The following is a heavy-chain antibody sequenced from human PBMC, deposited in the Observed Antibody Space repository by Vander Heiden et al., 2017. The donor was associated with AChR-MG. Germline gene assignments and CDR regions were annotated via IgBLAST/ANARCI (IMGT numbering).Heavy chain of an antibody. J-gene: IGHJ3*02. CDR3: ARFTSRWAAFDI. CDR2: IKQDGSEK. CDR1: GFTFSSDW. Sequence: EVQLVESGGGFVQPGGSLRLSCAASGFTFSSDWMSWVRQAPGKGLEWVANIKQDGSEKYYVDSVKGRFTISRDNAKNSLYLQMNSLRAEDTAVYYCARFTSRWAAFDIWGQGTMVTVSS. D-gene: IGHD3-10*01. V-gene: IGHV3-7*01.